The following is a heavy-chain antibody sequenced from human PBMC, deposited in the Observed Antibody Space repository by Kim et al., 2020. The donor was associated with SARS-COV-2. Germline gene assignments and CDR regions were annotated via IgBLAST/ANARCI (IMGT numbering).Heavy chain of an antibody. V-gene: IGHV3-11*06. D-gene: IGHD6-13*01. CDR3: ARGPGGYSSSWYSNWFDP. J-gene: IGHJ5*02. Sequence: ETGRITISRDNAKNSRYMQMNSLRAEDTAVYYCARGPGGYSSSWYSNWFDPWGQGTLVTVSS.